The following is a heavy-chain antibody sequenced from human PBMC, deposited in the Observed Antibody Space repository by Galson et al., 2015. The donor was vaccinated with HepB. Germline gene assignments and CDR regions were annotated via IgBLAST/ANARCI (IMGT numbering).Heavy chain of an antibody. CDR2: ISAYNGNT. J-gene: IGHJ3*02. CDR3: AREAPRLEANYDADAFDI. Sequence: SVKVSCKASGYTFTSYGISWVRQAPGQGLEWMGWISAYNGNTNYAQKLQGRVTMTTDTSTSTAYMELRSLRSDDTAVYYCAREAPRLEANYDADAFDIWGQGTMVTVSS. D-gene: IGHD5-12*01. CDR1: GYTFTSYG. V-gene: IGHV1-18*01.